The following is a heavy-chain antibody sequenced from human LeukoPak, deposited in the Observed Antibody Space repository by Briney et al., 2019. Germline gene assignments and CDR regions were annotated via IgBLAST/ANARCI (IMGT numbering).Heavy chain of an antibody. Sequence: GGSLRLSCAASGFTFSSYGMHWGRQAPGKGLEWVAVIRYDGSNKYYADSVKGRFTISRDNSKNTLYLQRNSLRAEDTAVYYCAKNPGYGDSKRGLDYWGQGTLVTVSS. V-gene: IGHV3-30*02. J-gene: IGHJ4*02. CDR1: GFTFSSYG. CDR2: IRYDGSNK. D-gene: IGHD4-17*01. CDR3: AKNPGYGDSKRGLDY.